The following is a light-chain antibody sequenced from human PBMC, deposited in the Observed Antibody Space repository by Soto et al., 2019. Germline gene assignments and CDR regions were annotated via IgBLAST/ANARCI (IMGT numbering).Light chain of an antibody. V-gene: IGKV3-15*01. CDR1: QSVTNS. CDR3: QPYNNCPLT. CDR2: DTS. J-gene: IGKJ4*01. Sequence: EIVLTQSPFTRSLSPGERATLSCRASQSVTNSLAWYQQKPGQTPRLLIYDTSTRATGVPARFSGSRSGPEFTLTINSLQSEDFAIYYCQPYNNCPLTFGGGTKVDIK.